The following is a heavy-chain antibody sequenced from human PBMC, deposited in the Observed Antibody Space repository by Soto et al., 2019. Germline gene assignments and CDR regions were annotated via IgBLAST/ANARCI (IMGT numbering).Heavy chain of an antibody. CDR2: IDTSGHST. CDR3: AKDSWYFDL. J-gene: IGHJ4*02. D-gene: IGHD6-13*01. CDR1: GFVFTNFW. Sequence: PGWSLRLSCEASGFVFTNFWMHWVRHVPGKGLVWVARIDTSGHSTNYAESVKGRFTISRDNAKNTVSLQMNSLRVEDTGVYYCAKDSWYFDLWSQGSQVPVSS. V-gene: IGHV3-74*01.